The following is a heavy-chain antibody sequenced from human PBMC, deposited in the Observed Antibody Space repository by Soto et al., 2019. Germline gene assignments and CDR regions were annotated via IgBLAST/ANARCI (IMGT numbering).Heavy chain of an antibody. J-gene: IGHJ4*02. CDR3: ARDPPVPSSSWPYFDY. V-gene: IGHV1-18*01. CDR2: ISAYNGNT. Sequence: ASVKVSCKASGYTFTSYGISWVRQASGQGLEWMGWISAYNGNTNYAQKLQGRVTMTTDTSTSTAYMELRSLRSDDTAVYYWARDPPVPSSSWPYFDYWGQGTLVTVSS. CDR1: GYTFTSYG. D-gene: IGHD6-13*01.